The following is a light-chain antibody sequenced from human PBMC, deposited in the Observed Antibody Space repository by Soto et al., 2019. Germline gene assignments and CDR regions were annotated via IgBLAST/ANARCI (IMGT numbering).Light chain of an antibody. J-gene: IGKJ1*01. CDR1: QSIRCY. CDR2: AAS. Sequence: DIQMTQSPSSLSASVGDRVTITCRASQSIRCYLNWYQQKPGKAPNLLIYAASSFQSGVPSRFSGSGSGTDFTLTISSLQPEDFATYYCQQSYSAPRTFGQGTKVEIK. CDR3: QQSYSAPRT. V-gene: IGKV1-39*01.